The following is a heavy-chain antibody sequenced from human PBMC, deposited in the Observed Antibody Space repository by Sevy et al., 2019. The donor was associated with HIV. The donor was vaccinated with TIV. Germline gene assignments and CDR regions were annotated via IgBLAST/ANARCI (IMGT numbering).Heavy chain of an antibody. Sequence: GGSLRLSCAASGFTFNLYSMNYVRQVPGRGLEWASSISITSSYIFYGASVKGRFTISRDNTKNSLYLQMNSLRAEDTAVYYCARGAGDPVGALDIWGQGTMVTVSS. J-gene: IGHJ3*02. V-gene: IGHV3-21*01. CDR3: ARGAGDPVGALDI. D-gene: IGHD4-17*01. CDR1: GFTFNLYS. CDR2: ISITSSYI.